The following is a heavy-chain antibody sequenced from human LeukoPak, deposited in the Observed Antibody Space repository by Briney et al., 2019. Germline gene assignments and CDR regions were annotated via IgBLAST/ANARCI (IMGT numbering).Heavy chain of an antibody. D-gene: IGHD4-17*01. J-gene: IGHJ4*02. V-gene: IGHV3-33*08. CDR2: IWFDGSNK. CDR3: ARERYGDYAYYFDY. Sequence: PGGSLRLSCAASGFTFSSYSMHWVRQAPGKGLEWVAIIWFDGSNKYYADSVKGRFTISRDNSKNTLYLQMNSLRAEDTAVYYCARERYGDYAYYFDYWGQGTLVTVSS. CDR1: GFTFSSYS.